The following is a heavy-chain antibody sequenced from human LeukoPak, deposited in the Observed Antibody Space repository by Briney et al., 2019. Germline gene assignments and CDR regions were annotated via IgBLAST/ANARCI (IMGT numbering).Heavy chain of an antibody. J-gene: IGHJ4*02. D-gene: IGHD1-7*01. V-gene: IGHV3-48*03. CDR2: ISSSGSNI. Sequence: GGPLRLSCAASGFTFSSYEMNWVRQAPGKGLEWVSYISSSGSNIKYADSVKGRFTISRDNAKNTLYLQMDSLRADDTAVYYCATAGNYRFDYWGQGTLVTVSS. CDR3: ATAGNYRFDY. CDR1: GFTFSSYE.